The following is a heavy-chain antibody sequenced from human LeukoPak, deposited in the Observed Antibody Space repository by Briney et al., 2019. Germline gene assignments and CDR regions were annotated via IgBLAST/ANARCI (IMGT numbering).Heavy chain of an antibody. V-gene: IGHV3-53*01. CDR3: VTPGPTVTGGFEY. Sequence: GGSLRLSCAVSGYIVSGKYMGWVRQAPGKGLEYLSVIYSGGSTYYIDSVKGRFTISRDNSKNTLYLQMNSLRVEDTAVYYCVTPGPTVTGGFEYWGQGTLVTVS. D-gene: IGHD4-17*01. J-gene: IGHJ4*02. CDR1: GYIVSGKY. CDR2: IYSGGST.